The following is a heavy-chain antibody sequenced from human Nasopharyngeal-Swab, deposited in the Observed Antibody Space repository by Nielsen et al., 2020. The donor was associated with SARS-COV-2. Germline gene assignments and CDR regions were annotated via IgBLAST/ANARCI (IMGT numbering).Heavy chain of an antibody. CDR1: GYTFTSYG. CDR3: ASDDSSNYDFWSGYYTSFDY. V-gene: IGHV1-18*01. J-gene: IGHJ4*02. Sequence: ASVTVSCKASGYTFTSYGISWVRQAPGQGLEWMGWISAYNGNTNYVQKLQARVTMTTDTSTSTAYIELRSLRSADTAVYYCASDDSSNYDFWSGYYTSFDYWGQGTLVTVSS. D-gene: IGHD3-3*01. CDR2: ISAYNGNT.